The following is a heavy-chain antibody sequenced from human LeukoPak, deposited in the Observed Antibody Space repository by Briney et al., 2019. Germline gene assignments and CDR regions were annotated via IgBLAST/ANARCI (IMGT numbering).Heavy chain of an antibody. V-gene: IGHV4-39*01. CDR1: GGSISSSSYY. Sequence: SETLSLTCTVSGGSISSSSYYWGWIRQPPGKGLEWIGSIYYSGSTYYNPSLKSRVTISVDTSKNQFSLKLSSVTAADTAVYYCGIGSSSRGIYWGQGTLVTVSS. D-gene: IGHD6-6*01. J-gene: IGHJ4*02. CDR3: GIGSSSRGIY. CDR2: IYYSGST.